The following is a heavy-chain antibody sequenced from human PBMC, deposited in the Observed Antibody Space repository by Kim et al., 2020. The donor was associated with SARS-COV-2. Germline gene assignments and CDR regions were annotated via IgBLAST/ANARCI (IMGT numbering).Heavy chain of an antibody. V-gene: IGHV1-2*04. CDR2: INPNSGGT. CDR3: ARGGHGWTTPDYYYYYGMDV. Sequence: ASVKVSCKASGYTFTGYYMHWVRQAPGQGLEWMGWINPNSGGTNYAQKFQGWVTMTRDTSISTAYMELSRLRSDDTAVYYCARGGHGWTTPDYYYYYGMDVWGQGTTVTVSS. CDR1: GYTFTGYY. D-gene: IGHD6-19*01. J-gene: IGHJ6*02.